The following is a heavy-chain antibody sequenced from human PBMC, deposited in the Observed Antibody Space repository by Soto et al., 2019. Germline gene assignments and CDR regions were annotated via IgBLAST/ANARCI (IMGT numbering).Heavy chain of an antibody. CDR2: IYSGGST. CDR1: GFTVSSNY. V-gene: IGHV3-53*01. D-gene: IGHD1-26*01. Sequence: GGSLRLSCAASGFTVSSNYMSWVRQAPGKGLEWVSVIYSGGSTYYADSVKGRFTISRDNSKNTLYLQMNSLRAEDTAVYYCARESGGRYSDYFDYWGQGTVVTVSS. J-gene: IGHJ4*02. CDR3: ARESGGRYSDYFDY.